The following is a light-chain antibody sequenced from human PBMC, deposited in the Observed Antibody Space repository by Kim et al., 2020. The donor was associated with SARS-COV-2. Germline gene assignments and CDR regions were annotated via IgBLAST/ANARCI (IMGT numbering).Light chain of an antibody. CDR2: GAS. CDR1: QSVSSN. Sequence: SPGERATLSCRASQSVSSNVDWYQQKPGQAPRLLISGASTRATDIPARFSGSGSGTEFTLTISSLQSEDFAVYSCQQYYNWPPLTFGGGTKVEIK. J-gene: IGKJ4*01. V-gene: IGKV3-15*01. CDR3: QQYYNWPPLT.